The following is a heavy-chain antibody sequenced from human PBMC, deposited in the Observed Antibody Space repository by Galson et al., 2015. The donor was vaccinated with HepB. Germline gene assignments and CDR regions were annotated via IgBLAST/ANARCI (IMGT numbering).Heavy chain of an antibody. V-gene: IGHV1-46*04. CDR1: GYTFTSYY. J-gene: IGHJ5*02. CDR3: ARGGDRGYSGYVGGWFDP. Sequence: SVKVSCKASGYTFTSYYMHWVRQAPGQGLEWMGIINPSGGSTSYAQKLQGRVTMTRDTSTSTVYMELSSLRSEDTAVYYCARGGDRGYSGYVGGWFDPWGQGTLVTVSS. D-gene: IGHD5-12*01. CDR2: INPSGGST.